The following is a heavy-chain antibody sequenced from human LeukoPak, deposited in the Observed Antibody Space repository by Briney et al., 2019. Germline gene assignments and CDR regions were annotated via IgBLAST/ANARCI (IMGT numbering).Heavy chain of an antibody. CDR1: GFTFSKYT. Sequence: GGSLRLSCVASGFTFSKYTMSWVRQAPGKGLEWVSGISGSGASTYSADFVKGRFTISRDTSKNALYLQLNSLRAEDTAVYYCAKGGVSYTYYFDCWGQGTLVTVSS. V-gene: IGHV3-23*01. CDR3: AKGGVSYTYYFDC. D-gene: IGHD2-8*01. J-gene: IGHJ4*02. CDR2: ISGSGAST.